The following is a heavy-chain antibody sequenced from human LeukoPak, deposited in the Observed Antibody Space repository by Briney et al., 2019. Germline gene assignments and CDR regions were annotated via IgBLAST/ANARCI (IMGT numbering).Heavy chain of an antibody. CDR1: GGSISSYY. Sequence: SETLSLTCTVSGGSISSYYWTWIRQPPGRGLEWIGYIYYSGSTNYNPSLKSRVTISVDTSKNQFSLKLSSVTAADTAVYYCARDLGLGFDYWGQGTLVTVSS. V-gene: IGHV4-59*01. CDR3: ARDLGLGFDY. J-gene: IGHJ4*02. CDR2: IYYSGST. D-gene: IGHD3/OR15-3a*01.